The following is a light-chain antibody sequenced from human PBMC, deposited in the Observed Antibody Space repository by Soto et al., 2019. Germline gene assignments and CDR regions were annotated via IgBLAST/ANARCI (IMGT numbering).Light chain of an antibody. V-gene: IGKV3-20*01. Sequence: EIELTQSPGTLSLSPGERATLSCRASQSFNSIYLAWYQQKPGQAPRLLIDGASSWATGIPDRFSGSGSGTDFTLTISRLEPEDFAVYYCHQYDSWTFGQGTKVEIK. J-gene: IGKJ1*01. CDR3: HQYDSWT. CDR2: GAS. CDR1: QSFNSIY.